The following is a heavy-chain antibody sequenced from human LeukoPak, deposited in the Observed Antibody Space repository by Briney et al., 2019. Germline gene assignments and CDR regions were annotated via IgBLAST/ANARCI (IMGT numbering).Heavy chain of an antibody. CDR1: GGSVNSYY. J-gene: IGHJ4*01. CDR2: FYYSGST. Sequence: SETLSLTCTVSGGSVNSYYWSWIRQPPGKGLEWIGDFYYSGSTHYNPSLKSRVTISADTSKNHFSLKLSSVTAADTAVYFCARHRDYYDTWGHGTLVTVSS. CDR3: ARHRDYYDT. V-gene: IGHV4-59*08. D-gene: IGHD3-22*01.